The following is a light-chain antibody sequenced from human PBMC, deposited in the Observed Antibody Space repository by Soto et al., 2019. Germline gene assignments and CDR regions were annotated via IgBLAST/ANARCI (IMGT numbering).Light chain of an antibody. CDR1: SSNIGGNS. J-gene: IGLJ2*01. V-gene: IGLV1-44*01. Sequence: QSVLTQPPSASGTPGQRVTISCSGSSSNIGGNSVSWYQHLPGTAPKLLIYSINKRPSGVPDRFSGSKSGTSASLAISGLLSEDEADYFCAAWDHSLNGVLFGGGTKLTVL. CDR3: AAWDHSLNGVL. CDR2: SIN.